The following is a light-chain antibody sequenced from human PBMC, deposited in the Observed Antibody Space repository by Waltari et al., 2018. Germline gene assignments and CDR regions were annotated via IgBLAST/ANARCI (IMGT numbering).Light chain of an antibody. V-gene: IGKV4-1*01. CDR2: WAS. CDR1: QTILYNSNDKNY. Sequence: DIVMTQSPDSLAVSLGERATINCKSSQTILYNSNDKNYLAWYQQKPGQPPKLLIYWASTRESGVHGLFSGSGSGSDFTLTISNLQAEDVAVYYCQQYYPRRTFGQGTRVEIK. J-gene: IGKJ1*01. CDR3: QQYYPRRT.